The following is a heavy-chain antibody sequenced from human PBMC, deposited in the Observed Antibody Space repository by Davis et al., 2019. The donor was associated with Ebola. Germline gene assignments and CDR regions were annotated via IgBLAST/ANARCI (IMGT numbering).Heavy chain of an antibody. V-gene: IGHV3-74*01. D-gene: IGHD4-23*01. Sequence: PGGSLRLSCAASGFTFSSYWMHWVRQAPGKGLVWVSRINADGSGTTYADSVKGRFTVSRDNAKNTVYLQMNSLRAEDTAMYYCARQGDYGGNPSWGQGTLVTVSS. CDR1: GFTFSSYW. J-gene: IGHJ5*02. CDR2: INADGSGT. CDR3: ARQGDYGGNPS.